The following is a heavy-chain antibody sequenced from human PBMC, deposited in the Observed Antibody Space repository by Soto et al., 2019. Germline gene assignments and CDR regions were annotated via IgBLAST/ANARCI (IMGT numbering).Heavy chain of an antibody. CDR3: ATAFRVPNLPLLGSHRFGYFDY. Sequence: QVQLLQSGAEVRKPGASVKVSCRVSGYTLTHLSIHWVRQIPGKGLEWLGGFDPEDGETNYAQKMQGRITVTEDTAADTAYMELDNLISEDTALYYCATAFRVPNLPLLGSHRFGYFDYWGQGTLVTVSS. J-gene: IGHJ4*02. V-gene: IGHV1-24*01. D-gene: IGHD3-16*02. CDR1: GYTLTHLS. CDR2: FDPEDGET.